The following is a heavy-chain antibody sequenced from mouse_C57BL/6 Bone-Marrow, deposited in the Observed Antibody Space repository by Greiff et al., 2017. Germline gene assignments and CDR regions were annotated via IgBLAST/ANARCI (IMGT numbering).Heavy chain of an antibody. CDR2: IDPSDSYT. CDR1: GYTFTSYW. Sequence: QVQLQQPGAELVRPGTSVKLSCKASGYTFTSYWMHWVKQRPGQGLEWIGVIDPSDSYTNYNQKFKGKATLTVDTSSSTAYMQLSSLTSEDSAGYYCAIERECYSWYFDVWGTGTTVTVSS. V-gene: IGHV1-59*01. CDR3: AIERECYSWYFDV. J-gene: IGHJ1*03. D-gene: IGHD1-1*01.